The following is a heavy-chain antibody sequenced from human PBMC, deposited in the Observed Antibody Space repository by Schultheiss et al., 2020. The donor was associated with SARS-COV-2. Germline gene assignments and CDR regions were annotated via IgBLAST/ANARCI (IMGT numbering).Heavy chain of an antibody. J-gene: IGHJ4*02. V-gene: IGHV3-23*01. CDR2: ISGSGGST. Sequence: GGSLRLSCAASGFNFANYALSWVRQAPGKGLEWVSAISGSGGSTYYADSVKGRFTISRDNSKNTLYLQMNSLRAEDTAVYYCAKGSIAAAGGWGQGTLVTVSS. D-gene: IGHD6-13*01. CDR3: AKGSIAAAGG. CDR1: GFNFANYA.